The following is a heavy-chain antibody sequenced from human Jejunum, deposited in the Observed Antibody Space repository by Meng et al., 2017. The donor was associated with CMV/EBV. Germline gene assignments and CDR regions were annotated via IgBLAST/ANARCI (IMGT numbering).Heavy chain of an antibody. D-gene: IGHD3-22*01. Sequence: SGFPLNSYGSHWVRQFPGKGLEWVAVLWYDGSRKYFADSVQGRFSISRDDSKNTVYLQMNSLRAEDTAVYYCARDNDGSSHYSQFDYWGQGTLVTVSS. CDR3: ARDNDGSSHYSQFDY. CDR1: GFPLNSYG. J-gene: IGHJ4*02. V-gene: IGHV3-33*01. CDR2: LWYDGSRK.